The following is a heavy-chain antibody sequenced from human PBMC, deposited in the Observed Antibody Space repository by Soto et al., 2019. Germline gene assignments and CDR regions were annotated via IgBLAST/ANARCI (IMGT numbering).Heavy chain of an antibody. V-gene: IGHV3-74*01. Sequence: EVQLVESGGGLVQPGGSLRLSCAASGFTFSSYWMHWVRQAPGKGLVWVSRINSDGSTTSYADSVKGRFTISRDNAKNTLYLQMNSLRAEGTTVYYCARVGVGAYYFDYWGQGTLVTVSS. CDR3: ARVGVGAYYFDY. CDR2: INSDGSTT. J-gene: IGHJ4*02. CDR1: GFTFSSYW. D-gene: IGHD1-26*01.